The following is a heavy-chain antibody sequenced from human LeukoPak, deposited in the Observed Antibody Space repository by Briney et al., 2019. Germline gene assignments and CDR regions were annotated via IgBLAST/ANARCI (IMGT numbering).Heavy chain of an antibody. D-gene: IGHD2-21*01. CDR1: GXTFSNYA. Sequence: TGGSLRLSCAASGXTFSNYAMTWVRQAPGKGLEWVSAISGSGGSTYYADSVKGRFTISRDNSKNTLYLQMNSLRAEDTAIYYCAEEGENYAFDIWGQGTMVTVSS. J-gene: IGHJ3*02. CDR3: AEEGENYAFDI. V-gene: IGHV3-23*01. CDR2: ISGSGGST.